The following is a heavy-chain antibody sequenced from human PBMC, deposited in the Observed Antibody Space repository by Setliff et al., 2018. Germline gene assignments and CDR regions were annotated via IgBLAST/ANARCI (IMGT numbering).Heavy chain of an antibody. CDR3: ARVPNFWSGYSDY. CDR1: GYSISSGYY. J-gene: IGHJ4*02. D-gene: IGHD3-3*01. Sequence: SETLSLTCAVSGYSISSGYYWGWVRQPPGKGLEWIGEIYHSGSTNYNPSLKSRVTISVDTSKNQFSLKLSSVTAADTAVYYCARVPNFWSGYSDYWGQGTLVTVSS. V-gene: IGHV4-38-2*01. CDR2: IYHSGST.